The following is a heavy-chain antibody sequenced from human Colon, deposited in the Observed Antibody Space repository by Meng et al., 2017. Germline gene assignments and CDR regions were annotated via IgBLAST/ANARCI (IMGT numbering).Heavy chain of an antibody. CDR3: VRGGIGNSGALDF. Sequence: GESLKISCVAYEFTFSAYAMTWVRQAPGKGLEWVASIGGTTGNKYYAGSVKGRCTISRDNSKNTVWREVSWVRDDDTARYFCVRGGIGNSGALDFWGQGALVTVSS. CDR2: IGGTTGNK. CDR1: EFTFSAYA. J-gene: IGHJ4*02. D-gene: IGHD2-15*01. V-gene: IGHV3-23*01.